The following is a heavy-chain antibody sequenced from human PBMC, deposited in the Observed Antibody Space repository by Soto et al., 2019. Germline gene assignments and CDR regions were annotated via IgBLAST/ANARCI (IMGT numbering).Heavy chain of an antibody. CDR3: ARVSSSSAFGMDV. J-gene: IGHJ6*02. CDR2: IYQTGST. Sequence: SETLSLTCAVSGGSISTINWWTWVRQPPGKGLDWIGEIYQTGSTSYNPSLESRVTISIDKSKNQFSLKLRSVTAADTAVYYCARVSSSSAFGMDVWGQGTKVTVYS. CDR1: GGSISTINW. V-gene: IGHV4-4*02. D-gene: IGHD6-6*01.